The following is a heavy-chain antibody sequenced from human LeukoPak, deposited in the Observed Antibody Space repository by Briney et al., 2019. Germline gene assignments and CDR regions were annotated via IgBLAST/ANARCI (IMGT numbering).Heavy chain of an antibody. CDR3: ARVTTGGYYNC. CDR2: IYTSGST. J-gene: IGHJ4*02. V-gene: IGHV4-61*02. Sequence: SETLSLTCTVSGGSISSGSYYWSWIRQPAGKGLEWIGRIYTSGSTDYNPSLKSRVTISVDTSKNQFSLKLSSVTAADTAVYYCARVTTGGYYNCWGQGTLVTVSS. CDR1: GGSISSGSYY. D-gene: IGHD3-22*01.